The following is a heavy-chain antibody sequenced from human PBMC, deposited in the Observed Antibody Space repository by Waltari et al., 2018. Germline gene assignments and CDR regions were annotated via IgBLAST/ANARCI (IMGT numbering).Heavy chain of an antibody. Sequence: QVQLVQSGAEVKKPGASVKVSCKASGYTFTGYYMHWVRQAPGQGLEWMGRINPNRCGTNYAQKFQGRVTMTRDTSISTAYMELSRLRSDDTAVYYCAREFDYYGSGSSHNWFDPWGQGTLVTVSS. V-gene: IGHV1-2*06. CDR1: GYTFTGYY. CDR3: AREFDYYGSGSSHNWFDP. CDR2: INPNRCGT. D-gene: IGHD3-10*01. J-gene: IGHJ5*02.